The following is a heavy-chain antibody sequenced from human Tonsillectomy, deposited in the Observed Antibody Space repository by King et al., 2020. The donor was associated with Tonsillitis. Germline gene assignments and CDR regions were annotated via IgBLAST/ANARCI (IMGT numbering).Heavy chain of an antibody. CDR3: ARDEPYYYESGAFDI. Sequence: VQLVESGGGLVQPGGSLRLSCAASGFTVSSNYMSWVRQAPGKGLEWVSVIYSGGSTYYADSVKGRFTISRDNSKNTLYLQMNSLRAEDTAVYYCARDEPYYYESGAFDIWGKGTMVTVSS. D-gene: IGHD3-22*01. J-gene: IGHJ3*02. V-gene: IGHV3-66*01. CDR2: IYSGGST. CDR1: GFTVSSNY.